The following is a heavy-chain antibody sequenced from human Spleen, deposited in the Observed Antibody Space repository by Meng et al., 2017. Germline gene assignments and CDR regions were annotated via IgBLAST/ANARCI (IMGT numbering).Heavy chain of an antibody. Sequence: GEFLKIFCSASGFTFSSYGMTWVRQAPGKGLEWVSGISGGGGSTYYADSVKGRFTISRDNSKNTLYLPMNSLRADDTAVYYCAKVKSSTSVRGAFDVWGQGTMVTVSS. D-gene: IGHD6-13*01. V-gene: IGHV3-23*01. CDR3: AKVKSSTSVRGAFDV. CDR2: ISGGGGST. CDR1: GFTFSSYG. J-gene: IGHJ3*01.